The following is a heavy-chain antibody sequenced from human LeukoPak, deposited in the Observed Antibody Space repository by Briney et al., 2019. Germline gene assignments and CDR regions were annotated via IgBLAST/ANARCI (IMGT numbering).Heavy chain of an antibody. D-gene: IGHD2-2*01. Sequence: ASVKVSCKASGYTFTSYYMHWVRQAPGKGLEWMGGFDPEDGETIYAQKFQGRVTMTEDTSTDTAYMELSSLRSEDTAVYYCRVVVRSGYYYYMDVWGKGTTVTISS. CDR2: FDPEDGET. V-gene: IGHV1-24*01. CDR1: GYTFTSYY. CDR3: RVVVRSGYYYYMDV. J-gene: IGHJ6*03.